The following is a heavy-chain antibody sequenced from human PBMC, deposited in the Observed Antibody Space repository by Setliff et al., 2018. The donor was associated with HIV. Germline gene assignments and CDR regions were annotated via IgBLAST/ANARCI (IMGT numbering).Heavy chain of an antibody. Sequence: SETLSLTCTVSGGSISSYYWSWIRQPAGKGLEWIGRIYTSGSTNYNPSLKSRVTMSVDTSKNQFSLKLSSVTAADTAVHYCAAVKDYYDSSGVEAFEIWGQGTMGTVSS. D-gene: IGHD3-22*01. V-gene: IGHV4-4*07. CDR3: AAVKDYYDSSGVEAFEI. J-gene: IGHJ3*02. CDR1: GGSISSYY. CDR2: IYTSGST.